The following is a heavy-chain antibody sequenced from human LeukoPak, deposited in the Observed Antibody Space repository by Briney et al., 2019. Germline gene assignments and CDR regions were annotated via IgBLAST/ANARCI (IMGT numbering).Heavy chain of an antibody. V-gene: IGHV3-7*04. J-gene: IGHJ5*01. D-gene: IGHD2-21*02. CDR1: GFSLKSYA. Sequence: HTGGSLRLSCAASGFSLKSYAIHWVRQAPGKGLEWVANIHPDGIEKYHVDSVKVRFTIFRDNARNLLYLQMSSLRADDTAVYYCSRGDDFSGDSWGQGTLVTVSS. CDR3: SRGDDFSGDS. CDR2: IHPDGIEK.